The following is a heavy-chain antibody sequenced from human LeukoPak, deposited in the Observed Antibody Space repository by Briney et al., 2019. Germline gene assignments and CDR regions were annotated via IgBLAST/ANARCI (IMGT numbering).Heavy chain of an antibody. D-gene: IGHD2-15*01. CDR3: ARRASGKAFDY. CDR1: GYTFTGYY. Sequence: ASVKVSCKASGYTFTGYYMHWVRQAPGQGLEWMGWINPNSGGTNYAQKFQGGVIMTRDTSISTAYMELSRQRSDDTAVYYCARRASGKAFDYWGQGTLVTVSS. V-gene: IGHV1-2*02. J-gene: IGHJ4*02. CDR2: INPNSGGT.